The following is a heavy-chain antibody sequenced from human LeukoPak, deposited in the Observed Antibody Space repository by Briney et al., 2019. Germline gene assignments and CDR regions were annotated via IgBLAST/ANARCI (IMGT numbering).Heavy chain of an antibody. V-gene: IGHV4-39*01. J-gene: IGHJ4*02. CDR1: GGSISSSSYY. CDR2: IYYSGST. D-gene: IGHD4-11*01. CDR3: ARHSAVTTFALHY. Sequence: SETLSLTCTVSGGSISSSSYYWGWIRQPPGKGLEWIGSIYYSGSTYYNPSLKSRVTISVDTSKNQFSLKLSSVTAADTALYYCARHSAVTTFALHYWGQGTLVTVSA.